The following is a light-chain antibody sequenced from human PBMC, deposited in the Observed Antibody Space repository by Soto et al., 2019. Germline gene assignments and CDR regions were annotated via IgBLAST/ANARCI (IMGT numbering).Light chain of an antibody. CDR1: QSVFSD. V-gene: IGKV3-15*01. CDR3: QQFVNSPYMYA. CDR2: GAS. Sequence: EIVLTQSPATLSVSPGERATLSCRASQSVFSDLAWYQQKPGQTPRLLIYGASTRATGIPARFSGSGSGTEFTLTISSLQSEDFGVYYCQQFVNSPYMYAFGQGTKLEI. J-gene: IGKJ2*01.